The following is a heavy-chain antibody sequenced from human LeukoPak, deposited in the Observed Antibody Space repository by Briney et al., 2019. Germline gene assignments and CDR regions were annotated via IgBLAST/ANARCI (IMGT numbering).Heavy chain of an antibody. D-gene: IGHD4-17*01. V-gene: IGHV1-2*02. CDR1: GYNFIDYN. Sequence: ASLKVSCKASGYNFIDYNIHWVRRVPGQGLEWMAWINPNIGVTNYAPKFQGRVSLTRDTSIRTAYMELSSLRSDDTAVYYCALRRQSGAFFDFWAQGTLITVSS. CDR3: ALRRQSGAFFDF. CDR2: INPNIGVT. J-gene: IGHJ4*02.